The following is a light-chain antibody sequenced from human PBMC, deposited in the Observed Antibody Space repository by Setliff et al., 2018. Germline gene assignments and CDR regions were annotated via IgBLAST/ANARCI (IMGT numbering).Light chain of an antibody. CDR1: SRDIGAYNS. CDR2: EVT. CDR3: CSYAASYNPYV. Sequence: QSALTQPPSASGSPGQSLTISCTGTSRDIGAYNSVSWYQQHPGKAPKLLIYEVTKRPSGVPDRFSGPKSGNTASLTVSGLQADDEADYFCCSYAASYNPYVFGTGTKV. J-gene: IGLJ1*01. V-gene: IGLV2-8*01.